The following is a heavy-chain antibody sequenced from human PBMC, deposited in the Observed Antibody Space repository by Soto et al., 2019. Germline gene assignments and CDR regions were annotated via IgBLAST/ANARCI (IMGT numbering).Heavy chain of an antibody. CDR1: GGSITTGGRY. J-gene: IGHJ3*02. CDR2: IYYSGNT. Sequence: QVRLQECGPGLVKPSQTLSLKCSVSGGSITTGGRYWSWIRQLPGKGLEWIGDIYYSGNTYYNSSLKSRVTISVEAAKIQVSLKLSSVTAADQAVYYCAQSLVFTGGEGFDSWGQGRLVTVSS. CDR3: AQSLVFTGGEGFDS. D-gene: IGHD2-8*02. V-gene: IGHV4-31*02.